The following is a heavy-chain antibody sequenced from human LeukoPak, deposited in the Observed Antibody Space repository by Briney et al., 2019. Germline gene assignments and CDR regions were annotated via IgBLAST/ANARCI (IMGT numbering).Heavy chain of an antibody. CDR1: GFTFSSYA. CDR3: ARVRSSWYWVDY. Sequence: PGGSLRLSCAASGFTFSSYAMHWVRQAPGKGLEWVAVISYDGSNKYYADSVKGRFTIPRDNSKNTLYLQMNSLRAEDTAVYYCARVRSSWYWVDYWGQGTLVTVSS. V-gene: IGHV3-30-3*01. J-gene: IGHJ4*02. CDR2: ISYDGSNK. D-gene: IGHD6-13*01.